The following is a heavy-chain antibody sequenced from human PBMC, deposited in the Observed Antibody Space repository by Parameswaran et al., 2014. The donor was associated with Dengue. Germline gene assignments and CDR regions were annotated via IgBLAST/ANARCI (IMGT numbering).Heavy chain of an antibody. J-gene: IGHJ4*02. CDR2: IYSGGST. CDR3: ARSPLGYCSSTSCYGGFDY. Sequence: RWIRQPPGKGLEWVSVIYSGGSTYYADSVKGRFTISRDNSKNTLYLQMNSLRAEDTAVYYCARSPLGYCSSTSCYGGFDYWGQGTLVTVSS. D-gene: IGHD2-2*01. V-gene: IGHV3-53*01.